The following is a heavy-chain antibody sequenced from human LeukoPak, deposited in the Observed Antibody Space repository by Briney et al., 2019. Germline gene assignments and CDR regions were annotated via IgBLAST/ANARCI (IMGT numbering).Heavy chain of an antibody. V-gene: IGHV1-69*06. CDR2: IIPIFGTA. CDR3: ARGYCSSTSCFKPYYYYYYMDV. J-gene: IGHJ6*03. Sequence: SVKVSCKASGGTFSSYAISWVRQAPGQGLEWMGGIIPIFGTANYAQKFQGRVTITADKSTSTAYMELSSLRSEDTAVYYCARGYCSSTSCFKPYYYYYYMDVWGKGTTVTVSS. D-gene: IGHD2-2*01. CDR1: GGTFSSYA.